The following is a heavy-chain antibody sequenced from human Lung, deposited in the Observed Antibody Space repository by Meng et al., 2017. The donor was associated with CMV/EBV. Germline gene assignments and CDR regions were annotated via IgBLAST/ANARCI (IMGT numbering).Heavy chain of an antibody. Sequence: LQQYVTALLTRSYIRSLTFTVCGDSISTCSLYWGWIPQPPGMGPEWIVSINYSGSTYSSPSLKGRATLSVDMSKNQLSLNLMSVTAADTAVYYCARESWTVRDGYNGDYWGQGTLVTVSS. V-gene: IGHV4-39*07. J-gene: IGHJ4*02. CDR1: GDSISTCSLY. CDR2: INYSGST. D-gene: IGHD5-24*01. CDR3: ARESWTVRDGYNGDY.